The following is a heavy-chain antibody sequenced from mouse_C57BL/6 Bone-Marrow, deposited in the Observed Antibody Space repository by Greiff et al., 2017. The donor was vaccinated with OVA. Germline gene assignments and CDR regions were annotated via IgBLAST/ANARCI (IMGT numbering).Heavy chain of an antibody. CDR1: GYTFTSYW. V-gene: IGHV1-50*01. D-gene: IGHD2-2*01. Sequence: QVQLQQPGAELVKPGASVKLSCKASGYTFTSYWMQWVKQRPGQGLEWIGEIDPSDSYTNYNQKFKGKATLTVDTSSSTAYMQLSSLTSEDSAVYYGARSGYDDWGQGTTLTVSS. J-gene: IGHJ2*01. CDR3: ARSGYDD. CDR2: IDPSDSYT.